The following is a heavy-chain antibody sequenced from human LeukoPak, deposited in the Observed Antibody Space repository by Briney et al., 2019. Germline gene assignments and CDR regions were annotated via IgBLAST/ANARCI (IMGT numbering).Heavy chain of an antibody. V-gene: IGHV3-23*01. J-gene: IGHJ4*02. Sequence: PGGSLRLSCAASGFTFRKYGMTWVRLAPGKGLEWVSGISGGGDSTFYADSVKGRFTISRDNSKNTLYLQMNSLRAEDTAVYYCAKRDTSGLYYFDFWGQGTLVTVSS. CDR2: ISGGGDST. D-gene: IGHD3-22*01. CDR3: AKRDTSGLYYFDF. CDR1: GFTFRKYG.